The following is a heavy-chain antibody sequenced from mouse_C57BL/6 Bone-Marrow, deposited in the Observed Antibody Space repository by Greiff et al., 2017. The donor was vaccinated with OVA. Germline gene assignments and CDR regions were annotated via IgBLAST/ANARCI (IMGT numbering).Heavy chain of an antibody. J-gene: IGHJ2*01. D-gene: IGHD1-1*01. CDR3: ARREGGSSLDY. V-gene: IGHV8-12*01. Sequence: QVTLKVCGPGILQSSQTLSLTCSFSGFSLSTSGMGVSWIRQPSGKGLEWLAHIYWDDDKRYNPSLKSRLTISKDTSRNQVFLKITSVDTADTATYYCARREGGSSLDYWGQGTTLTVSS. CDR2: IYWDDDK. CDR1: GFSLSTSGMG.